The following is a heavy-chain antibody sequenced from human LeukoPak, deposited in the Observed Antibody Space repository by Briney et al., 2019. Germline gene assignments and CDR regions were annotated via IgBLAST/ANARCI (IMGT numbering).Heavy chain of an antibody. CDR1: GYTLTSYY. D-gene: IGHD3-22*01. V-gene: IGHV1-46*01. CDR3: ARYYYDSSGVGDCFDP. Sequence: GASVKVSCKASGYTLTSYYMHWVRQAPGQGLEWMGIINPSGGSTSYAQKFQGRVTMTRDTSTSTVYMELSSLRSEDTAVYYCARYYYDSSGVGDCFDPWGQGTLVTVSS. J-gene: IGHJ5*02. CDR2: INPSGGST.